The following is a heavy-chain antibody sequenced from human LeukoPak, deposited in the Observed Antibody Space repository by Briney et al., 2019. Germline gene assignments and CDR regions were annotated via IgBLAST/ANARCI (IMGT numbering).Heavy chain of an antibody. CDR2: ISNSGST. J-gene: IGHJ6*02. Sequence: AETLSLTCTVSGDSISSHYWTWLRQSPGEGLEWIGDISNSGSTRYNPSLKSRVTISIDTSNNQFSLKLSSVTAAHTAVYYCARKYGSLIMDVWGQGTTVTVSS. V-gene: IGHV4-59*11. D-gene: IGHD3-10*01. CDR3: ARKYGSLIMDV. CDR1: GDSISSHY.